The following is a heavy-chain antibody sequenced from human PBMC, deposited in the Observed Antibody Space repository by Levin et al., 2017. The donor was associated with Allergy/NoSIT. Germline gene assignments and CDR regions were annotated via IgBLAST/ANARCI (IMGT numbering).Heavy chain of an antibody. CDR2: INSDGTIT. CDR1: GFSLSGYW. CDR3: ARVFDGDYGYDY. Sequence: GESLKISCAASGFSLSGYWMHWVRQAPGKGMVWVSRINSDGTITSYADSVKGRFTISRDNARNTLSLQMNSLRAEDTAGYYCARVFDGDYGYDYWGQGTLVTVSS. J-gene: IGHJ4*02. D-gene: IGHD4-17*01. V-gene: IGHV3-74*01.